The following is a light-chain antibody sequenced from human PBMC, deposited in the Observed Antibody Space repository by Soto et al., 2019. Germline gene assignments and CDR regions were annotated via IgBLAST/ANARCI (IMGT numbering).Light chain of an antibody. CDR3: SSYTTSSTHVV. CDR1: SSDVGSYNY. J-gene: IGLJ2*01. V-gene: IGLV2-14*01. CDR2: DVS. Sequence: QSALTQPASVSGSPGQSITISCTGTSSDVGSYNYVSWYQQYPGKAPKLMIYDVSNRPSGVSYRFSGSKSGNTAALTISGLQAEDLADYSCSSYTTSSTHVVFGGGTKLTVL.